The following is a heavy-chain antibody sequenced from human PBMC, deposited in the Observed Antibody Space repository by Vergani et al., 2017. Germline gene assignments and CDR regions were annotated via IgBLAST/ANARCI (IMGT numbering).Heavy chain of an antibody. Sequence: EVQLVESGGGLVQPGRSLRLSCAASGFNFDEYAMHWVRQAPGKGLEWVSGISWNSGDISYGDSVKGRFTISRDNAKNSLYLQMNSLRAEDTAFYYCAKDLNSPITGAFVYWGQGTLVTVSS. V-gene: IGHV3-9*01. CDR2: ISWNSGDI. D-gene: IGHD1-20*01. CDR1: GFNFDEYA. J-gene: IGHJ4*02. CDR3: AKDLNSPITGAFVY.